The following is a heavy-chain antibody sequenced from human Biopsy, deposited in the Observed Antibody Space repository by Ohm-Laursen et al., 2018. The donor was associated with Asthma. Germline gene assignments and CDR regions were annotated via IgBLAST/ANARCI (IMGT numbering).Heavy chain of an antibody. CDR2: ISVYNGNT. V-gene: IGHV1-18*01. CDR1: GYTFNSAG. D-gene: IGHD3-10*01. CDR3: ARAVDYSHYYGIDV. Sequence: ASMKVFCKTSGYTFNSAGITWVRQAPGQGLEWMGWISVYNGNTKVAQKLQDRVTMITDTSTSTAYMELRSLRSDDTAVYFCARAVDYSHYYGIDVWGQGTTVTVS. J-gene: IGHJ6*02.